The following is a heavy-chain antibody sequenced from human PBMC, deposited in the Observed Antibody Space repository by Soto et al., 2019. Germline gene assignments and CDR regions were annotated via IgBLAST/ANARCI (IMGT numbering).Heavy chain of an antibody. D-gene: IGHD3-10*01. CDR3: ARWGGGSGSYWFDY. Sequence: QVQLQESGPGLVKPSGTLSLTCAVSGGSISGSNWWSWVRQPPGKGLEWIEEIYHSGSTNYNPSLKRRVTISVDRSKNQFSLKLNSATAADTAVSDCARWGGGSGSYWFDYWGQGTLVNVSS. J-gene: IGHJ4*02. CDR1: GGSISGSNW. V-gene: IGHV4-4*02. CDR2: IYHSGST.